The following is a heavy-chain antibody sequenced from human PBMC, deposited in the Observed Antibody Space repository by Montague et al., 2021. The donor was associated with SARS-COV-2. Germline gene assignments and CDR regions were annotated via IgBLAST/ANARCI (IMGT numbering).Heavy chain of an antibody. CDR3: ARQLLSYCATNKCSPYYFDG. J-gene: IGHJ4*02. D-gene: IGHD2-8*01. CDR1: GGSISSPVYY. CDR2: TSYTGRT. Sequence: SETLSLTCTVSGGSISSPVYYWGWIRQSPGKGLEWIGSTSYTGRTYYNPSLRSRVSFSMDTSKNHFSLSLSSVTVADTAVYFCARQLLSYCATNKCSPYYFDGWGQGALVTVSS. V-gene: IGHV4-39*01.